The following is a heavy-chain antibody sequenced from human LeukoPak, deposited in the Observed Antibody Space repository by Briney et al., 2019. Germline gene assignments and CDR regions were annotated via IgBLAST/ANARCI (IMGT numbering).Heavy chain of an antibody. CDR2: IYYSGST. CDR1: GGSISSGGYY. J-gene: IGHJ4*02. D-gene: IGHD3-22*01. CDR3: ASRYYYDSSGPPDY. Sequence: SETLSLTCTVSGGSISSGGYYWSWIRQHPGKGLEWFGYIYYSGSTYYNPSLKSRVTISVDTSKNQFSLKLSSVTAADTAVYYCASRYYYDSSGPPDYWGQGTLVTVSS. V-gene: IGHV4-31*03.